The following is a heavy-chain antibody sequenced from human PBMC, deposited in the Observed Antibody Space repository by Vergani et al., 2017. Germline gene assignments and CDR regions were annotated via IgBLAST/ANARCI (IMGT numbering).Heavy chain of an antibody. D-gene: IGHD1-20*01. CDR2: ISPGASTV. CDR1: GFKFSDHY. V-gene: IGHV3-11*04. Sequence: LEESGGGSVKPGGSLRLSCAASGFKFSDHYMSWIRQAPGKGLEWVSHISPGASTVSGTDSVTGGFTVSRDNDNNSLTLDMTTLRVEDTAVYYCAKNPGISATRHYYAMDVWGQGTTVTVSS. CDR3: AKNPGISATRHYYAMDV. J-gene: IGHJ6*02.